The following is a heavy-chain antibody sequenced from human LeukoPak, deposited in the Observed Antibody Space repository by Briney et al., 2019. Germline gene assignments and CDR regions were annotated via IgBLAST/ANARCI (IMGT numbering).Heavy chain of an antibody. D-gene: IGHD3-10*01. Sequence: PGGSLRLSCVASGFTFKNCAMSWVRQAPGKGLEWVSSISGSSSFIYSADSVKGRFTISRDNAKNSLYLQMNSLRAEDTAVYYCARDGASMDVWGKGTTVTVSS. V-gene: IGHV3-21*01. CDR3: ARDGASMDV. CDR2: ISGSSSFI. J-gene: IGHJ6*03. CDR1: GFTFKNCA.